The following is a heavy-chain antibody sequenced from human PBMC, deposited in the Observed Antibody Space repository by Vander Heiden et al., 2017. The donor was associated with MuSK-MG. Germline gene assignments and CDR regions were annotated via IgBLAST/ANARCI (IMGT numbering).Heavy chain of an antibody. V-gene: IGHV3-30*04. CDR2: ISYDGSNK. CDR1: GFPFSSYA. D-gene: IGHD3-10*01. J-gene: IGHJ4*02. CDR3: ARAVLLWCGELSRGGVDY. Sequence: QVQLVESGGGVVQPGRSLRLSCPASGFPFSSYAMHWVRQAPGKGLEWVEVISYDGSNKYYADSVKGRVTISRDNSKNTLYLQMNSLRAEETAVYYCARAVLLWCGELSRGGVDYWGQGTMVTVYS.